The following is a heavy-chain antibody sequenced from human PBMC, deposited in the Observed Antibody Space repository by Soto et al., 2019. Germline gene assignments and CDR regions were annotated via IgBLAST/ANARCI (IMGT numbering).Heavy chain of an antibody. CDR1: GGSFTNYY. D-gene: IGHD6-13*01. CDR2: IHNSGST. V-gene: IGHV4-59*01. Sequence: ETLSLPCSVSGGSFTNYYWSWIRQPPGKGLEWVGHIHNSGSTNYNPSLKSRVTISEDPSKSQFSLKVNSMTAADTAVYYCARYRREAVAGYTLDNWGQGILVTVS. J-gene: IGHJ4*02. CDR3: ARYRREAVAGYTLDN.